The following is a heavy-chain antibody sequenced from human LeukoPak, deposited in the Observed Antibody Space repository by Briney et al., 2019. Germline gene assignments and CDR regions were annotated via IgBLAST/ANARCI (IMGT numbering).Heavy chain of an antibody. D-gene: IGHD2-2*01. CDR3: ASSIHNWFDP. CDR2: IYYSGST. J-gene: IGHJ5*02. V-gene: IGHV4-59*01. Sequence: PETLSLACTVSGGSISSYYWSWIRQPPGKGLEWIGYIYYSGSTNYNPSLKSRVTISVDTSKNQFSLKLSSVTAADTAVYYCASSIHNWFDPWGQGTLVTVSS. CDR1: GGSISSYY.